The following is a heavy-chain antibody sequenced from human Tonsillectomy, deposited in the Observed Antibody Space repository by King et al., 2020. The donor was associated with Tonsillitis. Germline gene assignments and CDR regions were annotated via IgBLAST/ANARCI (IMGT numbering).Heavy chain of an antibody. CDR1: GGSFSGYY. J-gene: IGHJ6*03. D-gene: IGHD1-26*01. CDR3: ARRRDSGSFFGYSYYYMDV. CDR2: INHSGST. Sequence: VQLQQWGAGLLKPSETLSLTCAVYGGSFSGYYWSWIRQPPGKGLEWIGEINHSGSTNYNPSLRSLVTISVDTSKNQFSLKLNSVTAADTAVYYCARRRDSGSFFGYSYYYMDVWGKGTTVTVSS. V-gene: IGHV4-34*01.